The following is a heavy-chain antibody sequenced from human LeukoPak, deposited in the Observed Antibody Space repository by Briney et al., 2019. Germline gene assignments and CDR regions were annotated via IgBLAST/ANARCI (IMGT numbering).Heavy chain of an antibody. Sequence: SETLSLTCTVSGGSISSSSYYWGWVRQPPGKGLEWIGSIYYSGSTYYNPSLKSRVTISVDTSKNQFSLKLSSVTAADTAVYYCARRGWELSPDYWGQGTLVTVSS. V-gene: IGHV4-39*01. CDR3: ARRGWELSPDY. J-gene: IGHJ4*02. D-gene: IGHD1-26*01. CDR2: IYYSGST. CDR1: GGSISSSSYY.